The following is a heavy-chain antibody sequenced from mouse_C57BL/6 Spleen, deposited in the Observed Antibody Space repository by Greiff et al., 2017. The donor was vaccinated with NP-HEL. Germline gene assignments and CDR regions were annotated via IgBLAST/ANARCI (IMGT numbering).Heavy chain of an antibody. CDR2: ISYDGSN. J-gene: IGHJ2*01. Sequence: EVQLQESGPGLVKPSQSLSLTCSVTGYSITSGYYWNWIRQFPGNKLEWMGYISYDGSNNYNPSLKNRISITRDTSKNQFFLKLNSVTTEDTATYYCAREGVVATDYWGQGTTLTVSS. CDR1: GYSITSGYY. V-gene: IGHV3-6*01. D-gene: IGHD1-1*01. CDR3: AREGVVATDY.